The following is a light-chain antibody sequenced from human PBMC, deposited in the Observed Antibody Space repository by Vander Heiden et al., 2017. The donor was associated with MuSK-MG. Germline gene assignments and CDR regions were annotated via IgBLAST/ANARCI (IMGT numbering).Light chain of an antibody. CDR2: NNN. CDR3: AAWDDSLNGGVV. Sequence: QSVLTQPPSASGTPGQRVTISCSGSSSNIGSNTVNWSQQLPGTAPKLLIYNNNQRPSGVPDRFSGSKSGTSASLAISGLQCEDEADYYCAAWDDSLNGGVVFGGGTKLTVL. J-gene: IGLJ3*02. CDR1: SSNIGSNT. V-gene: IGLV1-44*01.